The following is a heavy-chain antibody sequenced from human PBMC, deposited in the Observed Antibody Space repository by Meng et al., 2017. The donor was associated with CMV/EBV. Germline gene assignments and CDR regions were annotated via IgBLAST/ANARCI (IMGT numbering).Heavy chain of an antibody. D-gene: IGHD2-15*01. CDR2: IYYSVST. Sequence: SETLSLTCTVPGGSISSSSYYWGCIRQPPGRGLEWIGSIYYSVSTYYNPSLTSRVTISVDTSKNQFSLKLSSVTAADTAVYYCASGALGYCSGGSCYPPYYGMDVWGQGTTVTVSS. J-gene: IGHJ6*02. CDR1: GGSISSSSYY. CDR3: ASGALGYCSGGSCYPPYYGMDV. V-gene: IGHV4-39*07.